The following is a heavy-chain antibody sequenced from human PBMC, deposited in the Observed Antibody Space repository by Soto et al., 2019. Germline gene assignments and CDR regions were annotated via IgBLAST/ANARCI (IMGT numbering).Heavy chain of an antibody. D-gene: IGHD3-3*01. CDR1: GFTFSSYG. V-gene: IGHV3-30*03. Sequence: QVQLVESGGGVVQPGRSLRLSCAASGFTFSSYGMHWVRQAPGKGLEWVAVISYDGSNKYYADSVKGRFTISRDNSKNTLYLQMNSLRAEDTAVYYCSWLLYGYWGQGTLVTVSS. J-gene: IGHJ4*02. CDR2: ISYDGSNK. CDR3: SWLLYGY.